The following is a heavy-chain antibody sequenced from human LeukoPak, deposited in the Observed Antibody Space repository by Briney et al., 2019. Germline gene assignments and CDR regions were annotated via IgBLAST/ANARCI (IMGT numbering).Heavy chain of an antibody. D-gene: IGHD1-1*01. Sequence: KSGSAGYAQNFQGRVTFTRDTSISTAYMELSSLRSEDTAVYYCARADYEGNNWNDDAFDIWGQGTMVTVSS. CDR2: KSGSA. CDR3: ARADYEGNNWNDDAFDI. V-gene: IGHV1-8*03. J-gene: IGHJ3*02.